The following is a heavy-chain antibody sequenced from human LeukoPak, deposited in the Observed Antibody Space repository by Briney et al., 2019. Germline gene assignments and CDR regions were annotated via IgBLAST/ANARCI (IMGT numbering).Heavy chain of an antibody. D-gene: IGHD2-21*02. CDR3: ARLVVVTASPPGDY. J-gene: IGHJ4*02. CDR1: GGSFSGYY. Sequence: ASETLSLTCAVYGGSFSGYYWSWIRQPPGKGLEWIGEINHSGSTNYNPSLKSRVTISVDTSKNQFSLKLSSVTAADTAVYYCARLVVVTASPPGDYWGQGTLVTVSS. CDR2: INHSGST. V-gene: IGHV4-34*01.